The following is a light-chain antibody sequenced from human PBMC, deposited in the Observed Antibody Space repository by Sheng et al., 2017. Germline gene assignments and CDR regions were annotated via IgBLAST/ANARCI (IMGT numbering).Light chain of an antibody. Sequence: DIQMTQSPSSLSASIGDRVTITCRASRTIGTYLHWYQQKLGESPLNPDLCCIHFTKVGVPIPRFSGSGSGTDFTLTISSLQAEDFAIYYCQQSFSARLTFGGGTKVEIK. CDR2: CI. CDR3: QQSFSARLT. CDR1: RTIGTY. J-gene: IGKJ4*01. V-gene: IGKV1-39*01.